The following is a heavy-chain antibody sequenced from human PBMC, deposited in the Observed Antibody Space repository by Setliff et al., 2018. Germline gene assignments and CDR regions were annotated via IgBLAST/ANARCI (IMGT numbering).Heavy chain of an antibody. CDR2: IYYSGST. D-gene: IGHD6-19*01. J-gene: IGHJ4*02. V-gene: IGHV4-59*01. CDR3: ARDQFSSGWYGAPESYFDR. CDR1: GGSISSYY. Sequence: PSETLSLTCTVSGGSISSYYWSWIRQPPGKGLEWIGYIYYSGSTNYNPSLKSRVTISVDTSKNQFSLNLNYVTTADTAVYYCARDQFSSGWYGAPESYFDRWGQGVLVTVSS.